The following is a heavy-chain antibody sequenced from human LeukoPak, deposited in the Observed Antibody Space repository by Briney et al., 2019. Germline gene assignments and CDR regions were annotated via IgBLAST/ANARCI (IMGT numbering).Heavy chain of an antibody. Sequence: GGSLRLSCAASGFTVSSKYMSWVRQAPGKGLEWVSIFYSGGDSTYYADSVKGRFTISRDNSKNTLYLQMNSLRAEDTAVYYCARDSGYGRYWGQGTLVTVSS. CDR3: ARDSGYGRY. J-gene: IGHJ4*02. CDR1: GFTVSSKY. CDR2: FYSGGDST. D-gene: IGHD5-12*01. V-gene: IGHV3-66*01.